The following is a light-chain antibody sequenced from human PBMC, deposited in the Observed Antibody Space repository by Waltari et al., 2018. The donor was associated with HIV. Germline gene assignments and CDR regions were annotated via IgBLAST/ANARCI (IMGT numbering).Light chain of an antibody. J-gene: IGLJ2*01. Sequence: QSALTQPASVSGSPGKSITISCIGSSSDIGAYNFVSWYQQRPGKAPKLMIYEVSDRPSGSSNRFSGSKSGSTASLTISGLQADDEADYYCASYTRSGILLFGGGTRLTVL. V-gene: IGLV2-14*01. CDR1: SSDIGAYNF. CDR3: ASYTRSGILL. CDR2: EVS.